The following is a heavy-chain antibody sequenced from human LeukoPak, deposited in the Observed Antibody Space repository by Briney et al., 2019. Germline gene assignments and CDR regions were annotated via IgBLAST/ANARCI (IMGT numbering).Heavy chain of an antibody. Sequence: PSETLSLTCTVSGGSISSSSYYWGWIRQPPGKGLEWIGSIYYSGSTYYNPSLKSRVTISVDTSKNQFSLKLSSVTAAGTAVYYCARYCSGGSCYRRGNFDYWGQGTLVTVSS. CDR2: IYYSGST. CDR1: GGSISSSSYY. V-gene: IGHV4-39*01. J-gene: IGHJ4*02. D-gene: IGHD2-15*01. CDR3: ARYCSGGSCYRRGNFDY.